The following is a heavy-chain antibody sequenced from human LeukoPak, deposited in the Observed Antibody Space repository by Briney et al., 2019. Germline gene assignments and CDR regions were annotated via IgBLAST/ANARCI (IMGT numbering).Heavy chain of an antibody. CDR3: ARTEGSYYAWGYYFDY. CDR1: GFTFSSYA. D-gene: IGHD1-26*01. J-gene: IGHJ4*02. V-gene: IGHV3-7*01. CDR2: RKQDGSEK. Sequence: PGGSLRLSCAASGFTFSSYAMSLVRQAPGKGLEWVGNRKQDGSEKYYVDSVKGRFTISRDNAKNSLYLQMNSLRAEDTAVYYCARTEGSYYAWGYYFDYWGQGTLVTVSS.